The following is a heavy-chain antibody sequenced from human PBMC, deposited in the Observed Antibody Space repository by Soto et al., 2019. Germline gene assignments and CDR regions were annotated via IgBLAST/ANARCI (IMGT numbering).Heavy chain of an antibody. D-gene: IGHD3-10*01. CDR1: GYTFTSYA. J-gene: IGHJ6*03. Sequence: ALVKVYCKASGYTFTSYAMHWVRLAPGQRLEWMGWINAGNGNTKYSQKYQGRVTITRDTSASTAYMELSSLRSEDTDKYYCAPAGGGHYYYTYSAVWVKGTTVPVS. V-gene: IGHV1-3*01. CDR3: APAGGGHYYYTYSAV. CDR2: INAGNGNT.